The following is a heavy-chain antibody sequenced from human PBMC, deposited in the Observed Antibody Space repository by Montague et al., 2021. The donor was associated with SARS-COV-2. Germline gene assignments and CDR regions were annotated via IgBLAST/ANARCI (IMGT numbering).Heavy chain of an antibody. CDR3: ARLKRYFDSSGSPSAFDF. V-gene: IGHV4-39*02. CDR1: GGSITNTIDY. D-gene: IGHD3-22*01. Sequence: SETLSLTCTVSGGSITNTIDYWAWIRQPPGKGLEWIGSIYYTGNTYYNPSLKSRVTISVVTSKNHFTLKLSSVAAAETAVYYCARLKRYFDSSGSPSAFDFWGKGTKVTVSS. CDR2: IYYTGNT. J-gene: IGHJ3*01.